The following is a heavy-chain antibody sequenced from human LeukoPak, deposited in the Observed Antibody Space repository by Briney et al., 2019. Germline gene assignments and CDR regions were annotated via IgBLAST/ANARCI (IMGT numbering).Heavy chain of an antibody. Sequence: PSETLSLTCTVSGGSISSSSYYWGWIRQPPGKGLEWIGSIYYSGSTYYNPSLKGRVTISVDTSKNQFSLKLSSVTAADTVVYYCARHQGVVVDPFDYWGQGTLVTVSS. CDR3: ARHQGVVVDPFDY. J-gene: IGHJ4*02. V-gene: IGHV4-39*01. CDR2: IYYSGST. CDR1: GGSISSSSYY. D-gene: IGHD3-22*01.